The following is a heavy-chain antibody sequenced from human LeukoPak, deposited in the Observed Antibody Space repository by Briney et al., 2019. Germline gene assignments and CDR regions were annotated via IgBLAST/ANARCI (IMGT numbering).Heavy chain of an antibody. CDR1: GGTFSTYA. CDR2: IVPILGTA. V-gene: IGHV1-69*04. D-gene: IGHD6-13*01. J-gene: IGHJ4*02. Sequence: SVKVSCKASGGTFSTYAISWVRQAPGQGLEWVGMIVPILGTANYAQNFQGRVTITADRSTTTAYMELSSLRSEDTAVYYCARVPQGSSWPYYFDYWGQGTLVTVSS. CDR3: ARVPQGSSWPYYFDY.